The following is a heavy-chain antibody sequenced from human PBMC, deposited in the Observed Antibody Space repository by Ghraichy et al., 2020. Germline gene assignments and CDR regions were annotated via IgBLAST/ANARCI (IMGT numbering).Heavy chain of an antibody. V-gene: IGHV4-39*01. Sequence: SETLSLTCTVSGGSICNIGYYWGWIRQPPGKGLEWIGSVYYSGRTYYNSSLESRLTISTDTSKNQLSLRLRSVTATDTAVYYCSRLGGSETLEYYFNYWGQGTLVTVSS. CDR2: VYYSGRT. D-gene: IGHD3-10*01. J-gene: IGHJ4*02. CDR1: GGSICNIGYY. CDR3: SRLGGSETLEYYFNY.